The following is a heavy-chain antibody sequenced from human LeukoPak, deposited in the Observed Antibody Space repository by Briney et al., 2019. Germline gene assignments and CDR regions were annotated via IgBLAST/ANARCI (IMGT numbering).Heavy chain of an antibody. CDR3: ARVYGDYEYYFDY. D-gene: IGHD4-17*01. CDR1: GFTFSNYG. CDR2: IRYDGRNK. V-gene: IGHV3-30*02. J-gene: IGHJ4*02. Sequence: PGGSLRLSCAASGFTFSNYGMHWVRQAPGKGLEWVGFIRYDGRNKYYADFVKGRFTISRDNAKNSLYLQMNSLRAEDTALYYCARVYGDYEYYFDYWGQGTLVTVSS.